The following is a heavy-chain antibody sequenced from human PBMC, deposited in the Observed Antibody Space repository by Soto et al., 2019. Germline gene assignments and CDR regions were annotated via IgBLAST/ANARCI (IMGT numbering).Heavy chain of an antibody. CDR1: GFTFSSYD. Sequence: PGGSLRLSCAASGFTFSSYDMQWVRQATGKGLEWVSAIGTAGDTYYPGSVKGRFTISRENAKNSLYLQMNSLRAEDTAVYYCARDSTIFGVYGMDVWGQGTTVTVSS. D-gene: IGHD3-3*01. J-gene: IGHJ6*02. V-gene: IGHV3-13*01. CDR3: ARDSTIFGVYGMDV. CDR2: IGTAGDT.